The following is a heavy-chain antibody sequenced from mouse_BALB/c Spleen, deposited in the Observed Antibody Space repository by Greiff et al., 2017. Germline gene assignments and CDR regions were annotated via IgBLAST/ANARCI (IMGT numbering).Heavy chain of an antibody. CDR3: ARVYYGSSSSWFAY. Sequence: EVMLVESGGGLVQPGGSLKLSCAASGFTFSSYGMSWVRPTPDKRLELVATINSNGGSTYYPDSVKGRFTISRDNAKNTLYLQMSSLKSEDTAMYYCARVYYGSSSSWFAYWGQGTLVTVSA. V-gene: IGHV5-6-3*01. D-gene: IGHD1-1*01. J-gene: IGHJ3*01. CDR1: GFTFSSYG. CDR2: INSNGGST.